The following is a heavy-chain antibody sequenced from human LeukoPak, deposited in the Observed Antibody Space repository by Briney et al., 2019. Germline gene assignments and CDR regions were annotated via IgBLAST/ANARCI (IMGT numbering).Heavy chain of an antibody. V-gene: IGHV3-11*05. J-gene: IGHJ4*02. Sequence: PGGSLRLSCAASGFTFSDYYMSWIRQAPGKGLKWVSYISSSSRNINYADSVKGRFTISRDNAKNSLYLQMNSLRAEDTAVYYCARDLDSSGWIDYWGQGTLVTVFS. CDR1: GFTFSDYY. CDR3: ARDLDSSGWIDY. CDR2: ISSSSRNI. D-gene: IGHD6-19*01.